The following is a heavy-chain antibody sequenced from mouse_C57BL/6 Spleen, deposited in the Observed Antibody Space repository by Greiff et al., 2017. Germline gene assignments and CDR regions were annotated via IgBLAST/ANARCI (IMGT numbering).Heavy chain of an antibody. Sequence: QVHVKQPGAELVMPGASVKLSCKASGYTFTSYWMHWVKQRPGQGLEWIGEIDPSDSYTNYNQKFKGKSTLTVDKSSSTAYMQLSSLTSEDSAVYDCAREGFPRRLRVPLVFDVWGTGTTVTVSS. V-gene: IGHV1-69*01. J-gene: IGHJ1*03. CDR3: AREGFPRRLRVPLVFDV. CDR1: GYTFTSYW. CDR2: IDPSDSYT. D-gene: IGHD1-1*01.